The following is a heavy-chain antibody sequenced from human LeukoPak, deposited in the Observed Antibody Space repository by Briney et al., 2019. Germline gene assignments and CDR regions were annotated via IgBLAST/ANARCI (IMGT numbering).Heavy chain of an antibody. CDR2: INPNSGGT. CDR1: GYTFTGYY. D-gene: IGHD3-3*01. Sequence: ASVKVSCKASGYTFTGYYMHWVRQAPGQGLEWMGWINPNSGGTNYAQKFQGRVTMTRDTSISTAYMELSRLRSDDTAVYYCASSYYDFWSGYHAGFDPWGQGTLVTVSS. CDR3: ASSYYDFWSGYHAGFDP. J-gene: IGHJ5*02. V-gene: IGHV1-2*02.